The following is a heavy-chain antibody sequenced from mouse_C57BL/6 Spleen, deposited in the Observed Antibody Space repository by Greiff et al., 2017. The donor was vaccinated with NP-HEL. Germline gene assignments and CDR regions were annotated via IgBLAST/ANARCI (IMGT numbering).Heavy chain of an antibody. CDR3: TRYYYSSSYPYYAMDY. Sequence: QVQLQQSGAELVRPGASVTLSCKASGYTFTDYEMHWVKQTPVHGLEWIGAIDPETGGTAYNQKFKGKAILTADKSSSTAYMELRSLTSEDSAVYYCTRYYYSSSYPYYAMDYWGQGTSVTVSS. CDR1: GYTFTDYE. CDR2: IDPETGGT. D-gene: IGHD1-1*01. V-gene: IGHV1-15*01. J-gene: IGHJ4*01.